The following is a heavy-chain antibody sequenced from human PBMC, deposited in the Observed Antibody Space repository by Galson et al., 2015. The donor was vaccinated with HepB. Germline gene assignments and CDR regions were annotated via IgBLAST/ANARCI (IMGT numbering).Heavy chain of an antibody. J-gene: IGHJ3*02. CDR3: ARSSLYNWNGFDALDI. CDR2: VNPDDGGT. CDR1: GYTFTHYY. V-gene: IGHV1-2*02. Sequence: SVKVSCKASGYTFTHYYIHWVRQAPGQGLEWMGWVNPDDGGTDFAHNFQGSVTLTADTSITTAYMELSDMKSDDTAVYYCARSSLYNWNGFDALDIWCQGTLVTVSS. D-gene: IGHD1-1*01.